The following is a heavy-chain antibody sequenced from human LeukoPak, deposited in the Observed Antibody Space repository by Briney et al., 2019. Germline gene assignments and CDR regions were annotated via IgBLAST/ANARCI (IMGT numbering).Heavy chain of an antibody. CDR1: GFTVSSNY. CDR2: IYSGGST. V-gene: IGHV3-53*01. Sequence: GGSLRLSCAASGFTVSSNYMSWVRQAPGKGLEWVSVIYSGGSTYYADSVMGRFTISRDNSKNTVYLQMNSLRVEDTAVYYCARRGHDSSSPGTFDYWGQGTLVTVSS. CDR3: ARRGHDSSSPGTFDY. D-gene: IGHD6-6*01. J-gene: IGHJ4*02.